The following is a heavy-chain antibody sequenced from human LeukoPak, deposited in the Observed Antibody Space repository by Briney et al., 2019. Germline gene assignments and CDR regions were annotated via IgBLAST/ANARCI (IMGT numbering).Heavy chain of an antibody. Sequence: SEALSLTCTVSGVSISSYYWSWIRQPAGKGLEWIGRVSTSGSTNYNPSLKSRVTMSVDTSENQFSLKLSSVTAADTAVYYCARDGYKYYYYYYMDVWGKGTTVTISS. D-gene: IGHD5-24*01. CDR1: GVSISSYY. J-gene: IGHJ6*03. CDR2: VSTSGST. CDR3: ARDGYKYYYYYYMDV. V-gene: IGHV4-4*07.